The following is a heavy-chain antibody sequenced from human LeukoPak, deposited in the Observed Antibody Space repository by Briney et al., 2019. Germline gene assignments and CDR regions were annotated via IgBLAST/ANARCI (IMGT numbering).Heavy chain of an antibody. V-gene: IGHV6-1*01. CDR3: TRGRNSAFDY. CDR2: TYYGSKWSN. D-gene: IGHD1-14*01. CDR1: GDSVSSNGVA. Sequence: SQTLSLTCVISGDSVSSNGVAWNWVRQSPSRGLEWLGRTYYGSKWSNDYALSVKSRITINPDTSKNQFSLQLNSVTPEDTAVYYCTRGRNSAFDYWGQGTLVTVSS. J-gene: IGHJ4*02.